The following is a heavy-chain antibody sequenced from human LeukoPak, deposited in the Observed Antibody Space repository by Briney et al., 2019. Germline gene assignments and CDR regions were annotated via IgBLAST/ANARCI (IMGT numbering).Heavy chain of an antibody. D-gene: IGHD4-23*01. J-gene: IGHJ4*02. Sequence: GGFLRLSCAASGFSFNNYAMSWVRQAPGKGLQWVSAISTTGGSTYYADSVKGRFTISRDNSKNTLSLQMDSLRVEDTAVYYCAKDWTTVVTPKGYYFDSWGQGTLVTVSS. CDR1: GFSFNNYA. CDR2: ISTTGGST. CDR3: AKDWTTVVTPKGYYFDS. V-gene: IGHV3-23*01.